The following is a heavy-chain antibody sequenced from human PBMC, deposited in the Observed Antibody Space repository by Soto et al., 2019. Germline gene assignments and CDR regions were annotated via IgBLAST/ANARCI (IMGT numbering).Heavy chain of an antibody. CDR3: ARQGGIDYDFWSGYYWDYYYYMDV. D-gene: IGHD3-3*01. J-gene: IGHJ6*03. Sequence: SETLSLTCTVSGGSISSYYWSWIRQPPGKGLEWIGYIYYSGSTNYNPSLKSRVTISVDTSKNQFSLKLSSVTAADTAVYYCARQGGIDYDFWSGYYWDYYYYMDVSGKGTTVTVSS. V-gene: IGHV4-59*08. CDR2: IYYSGST. CDR1: GGSISSYY.